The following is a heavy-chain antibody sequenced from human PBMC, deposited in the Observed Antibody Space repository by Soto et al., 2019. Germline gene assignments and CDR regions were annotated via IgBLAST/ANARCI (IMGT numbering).Heavy chain of an antibody. Sequence: QVQLVESGGGVVQPGRSLRLSCAASGFIFSNYGIHWVRQAPCKGLEGVAVISYHGSNKYYADSVKGRFTISRDNSKNTLYLQMDSVIAEDTAVYYCAAGLAHCTNGVCPIDYWGQGTLVTVSS. CDR2: ISYHGSNK. CDR1: GFIFSNYG. CDR3: AAGLAHCTNGVCPIDY. J-gene: IGHJ4*02. V-gene: IGHV3-30*03. D-gene: IGHD2-8*01.